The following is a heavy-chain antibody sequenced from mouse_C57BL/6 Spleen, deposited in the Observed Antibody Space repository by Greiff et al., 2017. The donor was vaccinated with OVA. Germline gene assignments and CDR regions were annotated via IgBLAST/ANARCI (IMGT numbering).Heavy chain of an antibody. J-gene: IGHJ1*03. Sequence: QVTLKVSGPGLLQPSQTLSLTCSFSGFSLSTFGMGVGWIRQPSGKGLEWLAQIWWDDDKYYNSALKRRLTISKVTSKNQLFLMLAKMDSADTATSYSARSNYDGSSYEWYFAVWCTGTPGTVSA. D-gene: IGHD1-1*01. CDR3: ARSNYDGSSYEWYFAV. CDR2: IWWDDDK. CDR1: GFSLSTFGMG. V-gene: IGHV8-8*01.